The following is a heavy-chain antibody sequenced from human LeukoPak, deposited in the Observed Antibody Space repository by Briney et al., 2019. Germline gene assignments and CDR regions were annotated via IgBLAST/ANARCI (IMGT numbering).Heavy chain of an antibody. D-gene: IGHD2-15*01. Sequence: TGGSLRLSCEASGFTFSDSAMSWVRQASGRGLEWVSLISASGGNSYYADSVKGRFTVSRDSSKNTLHLQMNSLRAEDTAVYYCARDIELSRWGQGTLVTVSS. V-gene: IGHV3-23*01. CDR3: ARDIELSR. CDR1: GFTFSDSA. J-gene: IGHJ4*02. CDR2: ISASGGNS.